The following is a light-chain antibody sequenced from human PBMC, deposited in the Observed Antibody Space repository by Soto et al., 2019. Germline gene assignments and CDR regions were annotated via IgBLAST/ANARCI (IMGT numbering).Light chain of an antibody. CDR3: QQSYNIPFT. CDR1: QNIHSF. V-gene: IGKV1-39*01. Sequence: DIQMTQSPSSLAASVGERVTITCRASQNIHSFLNWYQQKPGKAPQVLIYGGSALQSGVPSRFSGSGSRTDFTLTLSSLQPEDFASYFCQQSYNIPFTFGPGNRVDI. J-gene: IGKJ3*01. CDR2: GGS.